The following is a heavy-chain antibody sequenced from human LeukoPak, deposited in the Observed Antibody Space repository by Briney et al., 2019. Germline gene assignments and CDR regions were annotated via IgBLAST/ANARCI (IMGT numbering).Heavy chain of an antibody. D-gene: IGHD3-22*01. CDR1: GYTFTSYA. CDR3: ARDRSDSSIDYFFDY. Sequence: ASVKVSCKASGYTFTSYAMHWVRQAPGQRLEWMGWINAGNGNTKYSQKFQGRVTITRDTSASTAYMELSSLRSEDTAVYYCARDRSDSSIDYFFDYWGQGTLVTVSS. CDR2: INAGNGNT. J-gene: IGHJ4*02. V-gene: IGHV1-3*01.